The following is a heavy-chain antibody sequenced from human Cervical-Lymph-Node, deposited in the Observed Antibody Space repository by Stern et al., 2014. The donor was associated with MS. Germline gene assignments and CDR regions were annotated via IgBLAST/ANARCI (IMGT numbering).Heavy chain of an antibody. J-gene: IGHJ4*02. CDR3: AKDINDYWSGPADY. D-gene: IGHD3-3*01. CDR2: INWSGGNT. CDR1: GVTFADHA. V-gene: IGHV3-9*01. Sequence: VQLVESGGGLVQPGRSLRLSCAASGVTFADHAMHWVRQAPGKGLEWVSGINWSGGNTGYADVVEGRFTISRDNAKNSLYLQINSLRVEDTAFYYCAKDINDYWSGPADYWGQGTLVTVSS.